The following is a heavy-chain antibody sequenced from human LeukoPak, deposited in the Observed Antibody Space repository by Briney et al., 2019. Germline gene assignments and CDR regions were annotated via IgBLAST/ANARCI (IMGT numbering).Heavy chain of an antibody. J-gene: IGHJ5*02. CDR2: ISAYNGNT. CDR1: GYTFTSYG. CDR3: ARKVPNDSSGYYYRGQFDP. D-gene: IGHD3-22*01. Sequence: GASVKVSCKASGYTFTSYGIGWVRQAPGQGLEWMGWISAYNGNTNYAQKLQGRVTMTTDTSTSTAYMELRSLRSDDTAVYYCARKVPNDSSGYYYRGQFDPWGQGTLVTVSS. V-gene: IGHV1-18*01.